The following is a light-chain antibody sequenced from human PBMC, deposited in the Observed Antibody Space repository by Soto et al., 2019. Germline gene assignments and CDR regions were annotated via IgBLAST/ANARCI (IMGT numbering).Light chain of an antibody. CDR3: QQYGGSSFT. V-gene: IGKV3-20*01. CDR2: GAS. J-gene: IGKJ3*01. CDR1: QSVSSS. Sequence: EIVLTQSPGTLSLSPGERATLSCRASQSVSSSLAWYKQKPGQAPSLLIYGASSRATGIPDRFSGSGSGTDFTLSISRVEPEDFAVYYCQQYGGSSFTFGPGTKVDI.